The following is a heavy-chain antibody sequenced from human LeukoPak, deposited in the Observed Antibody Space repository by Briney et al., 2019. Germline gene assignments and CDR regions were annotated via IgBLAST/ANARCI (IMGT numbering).Heavy chain of an antibody. V-gene: IGHV3-9*01. J-gene: IGHJ4*02. D-gene: IGHD6-19*01. CDR1: GFTFDDYA. CDR2: ISWNSGSI. Sequence: GGSLRLSCAASGFTFDDYAMHWVRQAPGKGLEWVSGISWNSGSIGYADSVKGRFTISRDNAKNSLYPQMNSLRAEDTALYYCAKGSSIAVAGHFDYWGQGTLVTVSS. CDR3: AKGSSIAVAGHFDY.